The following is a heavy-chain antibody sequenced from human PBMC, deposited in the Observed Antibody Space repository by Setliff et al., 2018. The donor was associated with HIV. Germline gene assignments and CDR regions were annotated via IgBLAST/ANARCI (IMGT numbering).Heavy chain of an antibody. CDR2: INPNSGGT. D-gene: IGHD6-6*01. J-gene: IGHJ3*02. CDR1: GYIFTGYY. Sequence: WASVKVSCKASGYIFTGYYMHWVRQAPGQGLEWMGWINPNSGGTNYAQQFQGRATMTRDTSISTAYMELSRLRSDDTAVYYCARVYDSSSGAFDIWGQGTLVTVSS. V-gene: IGHV1-2*02. CDR3: ARVYDSSSGAFDI.